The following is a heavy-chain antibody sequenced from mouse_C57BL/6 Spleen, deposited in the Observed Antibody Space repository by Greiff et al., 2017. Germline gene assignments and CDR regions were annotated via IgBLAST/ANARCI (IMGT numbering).Heavy chain of an antibody. CDR1: GFTFSNYW. CDR3: TVGTGSWFAY. D-gene: IGHD3-3*01. J-gene: IGHJ3*01. CDR2: IRLKSDNYAT. Sequence: EVMLVESGGGLVQPGGSMKLSCVASGFTFSNYWMNWVRQSPEKGLEWVAQIRLKSDNYATHYAESVKGRFTISRDDSKSSVYLQMNNLRAEDTGIYYCTVGTGSWFAYWGQGTLVTVSA. V-gene: IGHV6-3*01.